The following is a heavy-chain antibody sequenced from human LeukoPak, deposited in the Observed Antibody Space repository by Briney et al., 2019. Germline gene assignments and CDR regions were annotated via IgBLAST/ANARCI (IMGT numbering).Heavy chain of an antibody. D-gene: IGHD3-10*01. Sequence: PGRSLRLSCAASGFTFSSYWMSWVRQAPGKGLEWVANIKQDGSEKYYVDSVKGRFTISRDNAKNSLYLQMNSLRAEDTAVYYCARVGYGSGSYYFDYWGQGTLVTVSS. J-gene: IGHJ4*02. CDR1: GFTFSSYW. CDR3: ARVGYGSGSYYFDY. CDR2: IKQDGSEK. V-gene: IGHV3-7*03.